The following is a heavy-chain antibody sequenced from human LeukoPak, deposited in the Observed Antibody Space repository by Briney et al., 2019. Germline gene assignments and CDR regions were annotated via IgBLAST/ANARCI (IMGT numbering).Heavy chain of an antibody. CDR3: AKAHTSSGYFSYFHY. V-gene: IGHV3-30*18. Sequence: GGSLRLSCAASGFTFSSYGMHWVRQAPGKGLEWVAVNSFDGSNTYYPDSVKGRFTISRDSSKNTLYLQMNSLRAEDTAVYYCAKAHTSSGYFSYFHYWGQGTLVTVSS. D-gene: IGHD3-22*01. CDR2: NSFDGSNT. CDR1: GFTFSSYG. J-gene: IGHJ4*02.